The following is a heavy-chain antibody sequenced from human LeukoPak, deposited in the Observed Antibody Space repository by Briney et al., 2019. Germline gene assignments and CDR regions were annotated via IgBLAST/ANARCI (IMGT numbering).Heavy chain of an antibody. CDR3: ARDDYDSSGYYYPYYFDY. V-gene: IGHV1-18*01. CDR1: GYTFTSDG. Sequence: ASVKVSCKASGYTFTSDGISWVRQAPGQGLEWMGWISAYNGNTNYAQKLQGRVTMTTDTSTSTAYMELRSLRSDDTAVYYCARDDYDSSGYYYPYYFDYWGQGTLVTVSS. J-gene: IGHJ4*02. D-gene: IGHD3-22*01. CDR2: ISAYNGNT.